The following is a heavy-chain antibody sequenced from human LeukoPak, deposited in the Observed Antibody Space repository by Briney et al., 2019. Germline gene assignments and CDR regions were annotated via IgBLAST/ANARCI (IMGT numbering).Heavy chain of an antibody. Sequence: GASVKVSCKASGYTFTGHYMHWVRQAPGQGLEWMGGINPNSGETNYAQKFQGRDTMTRDTSISTAYMELSRLRSEDTAVYYCAAVGTVHYGMDVWGQGTTVTVSS. CDR1: GYTFTGHY. D-gene: IGHD6-13*01. V-gene: IGHV1-2*02. CDR2: INPNSGET. CDR3: AAVGTVHYGMDV. J-gene: IGHJ6*02.